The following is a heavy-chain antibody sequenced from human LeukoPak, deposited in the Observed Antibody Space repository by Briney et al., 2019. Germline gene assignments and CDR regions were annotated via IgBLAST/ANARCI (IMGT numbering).Heavy chain of an antibody. CDR2: INHSGST. Sequence: PSETLSLTCAVYGGSFSGYYWSWIRQPPGKGLEWIGEINHSGSTNYNPSLKSRVTISVDTSKNQFSLKLSSVTAADTAVYYCASRPNWFDPWGQGTLVTVSS. CDR3: ASRPNWFDP. CDR1: GGSFSGYY. V-gene: IGHV4-34*01. J-gene: IGHJ5*02.